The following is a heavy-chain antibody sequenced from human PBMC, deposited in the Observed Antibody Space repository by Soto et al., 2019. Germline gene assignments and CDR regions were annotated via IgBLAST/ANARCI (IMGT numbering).Heavy chain of an antibody. CDR1: GYTFTSYG. V-gene: IGHV1-18*04. CDR2: ISAYNGNT. J-gene: IGHJ5*02. D-gene: IGHD6-13*01. CDR3: ARDLSLTPSSSWHNWFDP. Sequence: GASVKVSCKASGYTFTSYGISWVRQAPGQGLEWMGWISAYNGNTNYAQKLQGRVTMTTDTSTSTAYMELRSLRSDDTAVYYCARDLSLTPSSSWHNWFDPWGQGTLVTVSS.